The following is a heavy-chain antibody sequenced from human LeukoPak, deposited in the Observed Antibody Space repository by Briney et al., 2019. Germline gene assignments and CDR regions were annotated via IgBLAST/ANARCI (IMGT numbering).Heavy chain of an antibody. Sequence: GGSLRPSCAASGFSFSTYWMHWVRQAPGKGLVWVSGIDGDGSTTSYADSVKGRFTISRDNAKNTLYLQMNSLRAEDTAVYYCAKGPSDAFDIWGQGTMVTVSS. J-gene: IGHJ3*02. CDR2: IDGDGSTT. CDR3: AKGPSDAFDI. V-gene: IGHV3-74*01. CDR1: GFSFSTYW.